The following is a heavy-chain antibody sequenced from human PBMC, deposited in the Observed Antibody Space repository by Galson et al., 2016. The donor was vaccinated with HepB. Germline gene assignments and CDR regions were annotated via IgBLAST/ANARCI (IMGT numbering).Heavy chain of an antibody. CDR3: ARFSFRLGELYPEY. J-gene: IGHJ4*02. CDR1: GYPFVTYG. D-gene: IGHD3-16*01. V-gene: IGHV1-18*01. Sequence: SVKVSCKASGYPFVTYGLTWVRQAPGQGLEWMGWINPFNGNTEYAQKLQGRVNMTTDTSTSTAYMELRSLRSDDTAFYFCARFSFRLGELYPEYWGQGTRVTVSS. CDR2: INPFNGNT.